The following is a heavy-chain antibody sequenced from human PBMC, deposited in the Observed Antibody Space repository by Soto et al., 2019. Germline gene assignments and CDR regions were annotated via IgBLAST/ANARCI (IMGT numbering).Heavy chain of an antibody. V-gene: IGHV3-48*01. CDR1: GFSFSSYS. D-gene: IGHD2-2*01. Sequence: EVQLVESGGGLAQPGGSLRLSCVTSGFSFSSYSMNWVRQAPGKGVEWVSYITGSSGTIYYADSVTGRFSISRDNAKNSVYLQMNSLGAEDTAVYYCVRAECTNCYGFQYWGQGTLVTVSS. CDR3: VRAECTNCYGFQY. CDR2: ITGSSGTI. J-gene: IGHJ1*01.